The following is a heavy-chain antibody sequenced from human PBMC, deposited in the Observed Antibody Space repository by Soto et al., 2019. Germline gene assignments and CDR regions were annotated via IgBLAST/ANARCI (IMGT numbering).Heavy chain of an antibody. CDR2: IYPGHSDT. J-gene: IGHJ3*01. D-gene: IGHD2-8*01. CDR1: GYSFTTYW. CDR3: ARRSLGYCINGVCRSPGRNAFDV. V-gene: IGHV5-51*01. Sequence: PGESLNISCETSGYSFTTYWIGWVRQMPVKGLEWMGLIYPGHSDTKYSPSFQGQVIISADKSISIAYLQWSSLKASDTAMYYCARRSLGYCINGVCRSPGRNAFDVLGQGTMVTVSS.